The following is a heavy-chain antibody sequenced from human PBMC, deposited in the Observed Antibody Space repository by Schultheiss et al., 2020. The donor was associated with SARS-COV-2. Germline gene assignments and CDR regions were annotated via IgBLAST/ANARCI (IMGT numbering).Heavy chain of an antibody. CDR3: ARRGTTGTTIDY. Sequence: SETLSLTCTVSGGSISSGGYYWSWIRQHPGKGLEWIGYIYYSGSTYYNPSLKSRVTISVDTSKNQFSLKLSSVTAADTAVYYCARRGTTGTTIDYWGQGTLVTVSS. J-gene: IGHJ4*02. V-gene: IGHV4-31*03. CDR2: IYYSGST. CDR1: GGSISSGGYY. D-gene: IGHD1-1*01.